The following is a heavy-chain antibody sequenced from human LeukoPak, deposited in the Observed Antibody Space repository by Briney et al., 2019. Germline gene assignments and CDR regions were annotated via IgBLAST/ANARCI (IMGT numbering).Heavy chain of an antibody. Sequence: GRSLRLSCAASGFSFSSYPMHWVRQAPGKGLEWVAVISHDGNDKHNADSVKGRFTISRDNSKNTLYLQMNSLRAEDTAIYYCARDFTIAAADYYFDNWGQGTLVTVSS. V-gene: IGHV3-30-3*01. D-gene: IGHD6-13*01. CDR2: ISHDGNDK. CDR3: ARDFTIAAADYYFDN. J-gene: IGHJ4*02. CDR1: GFSFSSYP.